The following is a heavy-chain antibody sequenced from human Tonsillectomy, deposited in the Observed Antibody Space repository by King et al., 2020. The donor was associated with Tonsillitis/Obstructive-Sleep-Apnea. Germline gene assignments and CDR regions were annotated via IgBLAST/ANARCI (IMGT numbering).Heavy chain of an antibody. J-gene: IGHJ3*02. CDR1: VFTFSSYA. Sequence: VQRVESGGGLVQPGGSLRLSCAASVFTFSSYAMSWARQAPGKGLEWVTAISGSGGNTYYEDPVKGRCTNTRDNSKNTLYLQMNSLRAEDTAVYYAAGVVASGDGGALYVDAFDIWGQGTMVTVSS. D-gene: IGHD2-2*01. V-gene: IGHV3-23*04. CDR2: ISGSGGNT. CDR3: AGVVASGDGGALYVDAFDI.